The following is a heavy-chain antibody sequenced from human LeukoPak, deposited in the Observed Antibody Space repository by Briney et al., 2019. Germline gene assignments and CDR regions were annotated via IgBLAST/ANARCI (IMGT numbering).Heavy chain of an antibody. CDR2: ISGSGGST. CDR3: ARDSNYYYGMDV. CDR1: GFTFSSYA. V-gene: IGHV3-23*01. Sequence: GGSLRLSCAASGFTFSSYAMCWVRQAPGKGLEWVSAISGSGGSTYYADSVKGRFTISRDNSKNTLYLQMNSLRAEDTAVYYCARDSNYYYGMDVWGQGTTVTVSS. J-gene: IGHJ6*02.